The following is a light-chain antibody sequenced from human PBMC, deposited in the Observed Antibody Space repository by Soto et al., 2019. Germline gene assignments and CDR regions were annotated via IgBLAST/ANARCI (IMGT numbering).Light chain of an antibody. CDR3: SSHSTSSTPYV. CDR1: STDVGAYNY. CDR2: EVS. Sequence: QSVLTQPASVSGSPGQSIIISCTGTSTDVGAYNYVSWYQQHPGKAPKLMIYEVSNRPSGVSNRFSASKSGNTASLTISGLHAADEADYYCSSHSTSSTPYVFGSGTKVTVL. J-gene: IGLJ1*01. V-gene: IGLV2-14*01.